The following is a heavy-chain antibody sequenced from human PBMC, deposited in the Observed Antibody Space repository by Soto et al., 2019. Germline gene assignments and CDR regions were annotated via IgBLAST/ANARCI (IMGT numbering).Heavy chain of an antibody. Sequence: QVQLVESGGGVVQPGRSLRLSCAASGFTFSSYAMHWVRQAPGKGLEWVAVISYDGSNKYYADSVKGRFTISRDNSKNTLYLQMNSLRAEDTAVYYCARGLDTAMAHHALDAFDIWGQGTMVTVSS. J-gene: IGHJ3*02. D-gene: IGHD5-18*01. CDR3: ARGLDTAMAHHALDAFDI. CDR1: GFTFSSYA. V-gene: IGHV3-30-3*01. CDR2: ISYDGSNK.